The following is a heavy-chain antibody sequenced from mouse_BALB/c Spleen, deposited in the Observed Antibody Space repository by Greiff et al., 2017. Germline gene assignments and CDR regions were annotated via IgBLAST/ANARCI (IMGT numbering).Heavy chain of an antibody. Sequence: VKLMESGPGLVQPSQSLSITCTVSGFSLTSYGVHWVRQSPGKGLEWLGVIWSGGSTDYNAAFISRLSISKDNSKSQVFFKMNSLQADDTAIYYCASRYYGSSYGMDYWGQGTSVTVSS. D-gene: IGHD1-1*01. CDR2: IWSGGST. J-gene: IGHJ4*01. CDR1: GFSLTSYG. CDR3: ASRYYGSSYGMDY. V-gene: IGHV2-4-1*01.